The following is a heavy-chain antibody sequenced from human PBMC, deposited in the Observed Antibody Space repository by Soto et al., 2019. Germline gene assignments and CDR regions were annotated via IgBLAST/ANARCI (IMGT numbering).Heavy chain of an antibody. V-gene: IGHV3-30*18. D-gene: IGHD4-4*01. CDR2: ISYDGSNK. J-gene: IGHJ4*02. CDR3: AKELQSYLGY. Sequence: QVQLVESGGGVVQPGRSLRLSCAASGFTFSSYGMHWVRQAPGKGLEWVAVISYDGSNKYYADSVKGRFTISRDNSKNTLYLQMNSLRAEETAVYYCAKELQSYLGYWGQGTLVTVSS. CDR1: GFTFSSYG.